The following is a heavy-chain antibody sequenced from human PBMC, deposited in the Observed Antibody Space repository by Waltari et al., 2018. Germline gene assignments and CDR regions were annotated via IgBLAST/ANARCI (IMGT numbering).Heavy chain of an antibody. D-gene: IGHD6-19*01. CDR2: VIPIFGTA. Sequence: QVQLVQSGAEVKKPGSSGKGSCKVSGGPFRSYATRWVRQAPGQGLEWIGGVIPIFGTANYAQKFQGRVTITADESTSTAYMELSSLRSEDTAVYYCARVPLSSGWHAAFDIWGQGTMVTVSS. CDR1: GGPFRSYA. V-gene: IGHV1-69*01. J-gene: IGHJ3*02. CDR3: ARVPLSSGWHAAFDI.